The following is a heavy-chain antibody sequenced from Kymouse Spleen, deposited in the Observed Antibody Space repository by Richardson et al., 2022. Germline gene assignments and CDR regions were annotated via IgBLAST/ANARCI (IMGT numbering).Heavy chain of an antibody. CDR2: ISGSGGST. J-gene: IGHJ6*02. V-gene: IGHV3-23*04. Sequence: EVQLVESGGGLVQPGGSLRLSCAASGFTFSSYAMSWVRQAPGKGLEWVSAISGSGGSTYYADSVKGRFTISRDNSKNTLYLQMNSLRAEDTAVYYCAKETGTFYYYYYYGMDVWGQGTTVTVSS. CDR1: GFTFSSYA. D-gene: IGHD1-7*01. CDR3: AKETGTFYYYYYYGMDV.